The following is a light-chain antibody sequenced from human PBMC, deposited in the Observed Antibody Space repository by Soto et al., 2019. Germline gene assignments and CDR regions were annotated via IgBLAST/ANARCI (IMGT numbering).Light chain of an antibody. V-gene: IGLV2-14*01. CDR2: EVT. CDR3: AAWDDSLNGYV. J-gene: IGLJ1*01. CDR1: SSDVGGFNY. Sequence: QSALTQPASVSGSPGQSITISCTGTSSDVGGFNYVSWYQQHPDKAPKLMIYEVTDRPSGVSNRFSGSKSGNTASLTISGLQSEDEADYYCAAWDDSLNGYVFGTGTKLTVL.